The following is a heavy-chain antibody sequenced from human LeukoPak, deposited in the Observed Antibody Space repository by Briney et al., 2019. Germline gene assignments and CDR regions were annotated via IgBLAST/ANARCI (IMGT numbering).Heavy chain of an antibody. D-gene: IGHD3-10*01. CDR3: ARVDHGSGSPSDEPYFDY. Sequence: ASVKVSCKASGYTFTSYGISWVRQAPGQGLEWMGWISAYNGNTNYAQKLQGRVTMTTDTSTSTAYMELRSLRSDDTAVYYCARVDHGSGSPSDEPYFDYWGQGTLVTVSS. CDR1: GYTFTSYG. J-gene: IGHJ4*02. V-gene: IGHV1-18*01. CDR2: ISAYNGNT.